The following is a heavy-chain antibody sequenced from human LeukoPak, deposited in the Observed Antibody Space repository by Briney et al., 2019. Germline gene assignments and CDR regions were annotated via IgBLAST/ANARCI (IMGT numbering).Heavy chain of an antibody. V-gene: IGHV3-30*03. J-gene: IGHJ4*02. CDR1: GFTFSSYG. CDR2: ISYDGSTK. Sequence: PHGRSLRLSCAASGFTFSSYGMHWVRQAPGKGLEWVALISYDGSTKYSTDSVKGRFTISRDNSKNTLYLQMNSLRPEDTAVYYCAGHFGAWHYFDYWGQGTLVTVSS. CDR3: AGHFGAWHYFDY. D-gene: IGHD3-3*01.